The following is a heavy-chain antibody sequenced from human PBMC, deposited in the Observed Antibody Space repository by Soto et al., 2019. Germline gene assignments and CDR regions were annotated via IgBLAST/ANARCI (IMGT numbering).Heavy chain of an antibody. Sequence: GGSLRLSCAASGFTFSSYAMSWVRQAPGKGLEWVSAISGSGGSTYYADSVKGRFTISRDNSKNTLYLQMNSLRAEDTAVYYCAKEGYWSIVGAAPLDPWGQGTLVTVS. D-gene: IGHD1-26*01. J-gene: IGHJ5*02. CDR1: GFTFSSYA. CDR3: AKEGYWSIVGAAPLDP. V-gene: IGHV3-23*01. CDR2: ISGSGGST.